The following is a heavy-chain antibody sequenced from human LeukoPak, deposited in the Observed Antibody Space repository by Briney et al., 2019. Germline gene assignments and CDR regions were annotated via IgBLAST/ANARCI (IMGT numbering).Heavy chain of an antibody. CDR3: AKGGGRPLDDAFDV. Sequence: GGSLRLSRAASGFAFSSYAMSWVRQIPGKGPEWVSIIFSDGSVTHYADSVQGRFTISRDNSRNTVYLHVSSLRAGDTAIYYCAKGGGRPLDDAFDVWGQGTVVTVSS. CDR1: GFAFSSYA. V-gene: IGHV3-23*03. D-gene: IGHD1-1*01. CDR2: IFSDGSVT. J-gene: IGHJ3*01.